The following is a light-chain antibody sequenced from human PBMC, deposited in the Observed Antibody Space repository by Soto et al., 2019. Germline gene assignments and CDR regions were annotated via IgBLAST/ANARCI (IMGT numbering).Light chain of an antibody. Sequence: DIQMTQSPSSLSASVGDRITITCRASETITKFLNWYQEKPGKAPKLLIFTASSLQSGVPSRFSGIGSGTEFTLTISSLQPDDFATYYCQQYNSHWTFGQGTKVDNK. CDR2: TAS. CDR1: ETITKF. CDR3: QQYNSHWT. V-gene: IGKV1-39*01. J-gene: IGKJ1*01.